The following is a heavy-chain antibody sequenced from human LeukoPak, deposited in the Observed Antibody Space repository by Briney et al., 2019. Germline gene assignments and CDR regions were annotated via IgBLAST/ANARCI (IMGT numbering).Heavy chain of an antibody. CDR2: IKQDGSKK. J-gene: IGHJ4*02. Sequence: PGGSLRLSCAASGLTFSTYWMSWVRQAPGKGLEWVADIKQDGSKKYYVDSVKGRFTISRDNSKNTVFLQMNTLRTEDTAVYFCAKDKPIDYWGQGTLVTVSS. CDR3: AKDKPIDY. CDR1: GLTFSTYW. V-gene: IGHV3-7*01. D-gene: IGHD1-14*01.